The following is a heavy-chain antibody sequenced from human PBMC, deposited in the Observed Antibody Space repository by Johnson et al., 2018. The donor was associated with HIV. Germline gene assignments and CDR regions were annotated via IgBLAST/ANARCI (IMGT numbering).Heavy chain of an antibody. J-gene: IGHJ3*02. D-gene: IGHD3-10*01. CDR3: ARDQEGFGELLWAGGAFDI. CDR1: GFTVSSNY. Sequence: VQVVESGGGLIQPGGSLRLSCAASGFTVSSNYMSWVRQAPGKGLEWGAVIYSGGGTYNADTVKGRGTIARDNSKNTLYLQMNSLGAEDTAVYYCARDQEGFGELLWAGGAFDILGQGTMVTVSS. V-gene: IGHV3-53*01. CDR2: IYSGGGT.